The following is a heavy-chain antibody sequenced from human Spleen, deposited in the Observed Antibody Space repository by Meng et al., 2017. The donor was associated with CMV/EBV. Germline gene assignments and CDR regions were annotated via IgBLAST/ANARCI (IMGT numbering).Heavy chain of an antibody. D-gene: IGHD2-2*01. V-gene: IGHV4-39*07. CDR3: ARAPDVLVPASFDY. J-gene: IGHJ4*02. Sequence: SETLSLTCSVSGGSISSSTYYWGWIRQPPGKGLEWIGSVYNSGSTYYDPSLKSRVTISVDTSNNQFSLKLSAVTSADTAVYYCARAPDVLVPASFDYWGQGTLVTVSS. CDR2: VYNSGST. CDR1: GGSISSSTYY.